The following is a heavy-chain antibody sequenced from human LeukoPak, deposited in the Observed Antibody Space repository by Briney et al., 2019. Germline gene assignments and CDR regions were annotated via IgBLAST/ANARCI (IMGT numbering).Heavy chain of an antibody. CDR2: MNPNSGNT. J-gene: IGHJ4*02. D-gene: IGHD3-22*01. CDR3: ARYFYYDSSAYFDY. CDR1: GYTFTSYD. V-gene: IGHV1-8*01. Sequence: GASVKVSCKASGYTFTSYDINWVRQATGQGLEWMGWMNPNSGNTGYAQKFQGRVTMTRDTSTSTVYMELSSLRSEDTAVYYCARYFYYDSSAYFDYWGQETLVTVSS.